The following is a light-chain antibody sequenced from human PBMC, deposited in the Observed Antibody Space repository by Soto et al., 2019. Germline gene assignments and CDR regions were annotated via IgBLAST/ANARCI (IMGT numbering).Light chain of an antibody. Sequence: QSVLTQPPSVSAAPGQKVTISCSGSSSNIGNNYVSWLQQLPGTAPKLLIYENNKRPSEIPDRFSGSKSGTSATLGITGLQTGDEADYYCGTWDSSLSAYVFGTATKLTVL. CDR3: GTWDSSLSAYV. J-gene: IGLJ1*01. CDR1: SSNIGNNY. CDR2: ENN. V-gene: IGLV1-51*02.